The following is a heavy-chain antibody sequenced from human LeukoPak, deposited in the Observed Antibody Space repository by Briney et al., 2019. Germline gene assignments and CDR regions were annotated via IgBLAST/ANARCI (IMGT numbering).Heavy chain of an antibody. CDR3: ARKGVAARGFDY. D-gene: IGHD6-6*01. CDR1: GYTFTIYY. Sequence: ASVTVSCTASGYTFTIYYMHWVRQAPGQGLEWMGIINPSGGSTSYAQKFQGRVTMTRDMSTSTVYMELSSLRSEDTAVYYCARKGVAARGFDYWGQGTLVTVSS. V-gene: IGHV1-46*01. CDR2: INPSGGST. J-gene: IGHJ4*02.